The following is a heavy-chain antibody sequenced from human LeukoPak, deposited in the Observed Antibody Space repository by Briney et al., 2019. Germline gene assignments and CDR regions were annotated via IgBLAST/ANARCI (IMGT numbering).Heavy chain of an antibody. V-gene: IGHV3-30*18. Sequence: GGSLRLSCVASGFSFSSYGMHWVRGAAGKGLEWVALISYEGSIKHYADSVKGRFTISRDNSKNTLYMQMNSLRAEDTAVYYCAKDGWAYCGGDCYLLFDYWGQGTLVTVSS. CDR1: GFSFSSYG. D-gene: IGHD2-21*02. J-gene: IGHJ4*02. CDR2: ISYEGSIK. CDR3: AKDGWAYCGGDCYLLFDY.